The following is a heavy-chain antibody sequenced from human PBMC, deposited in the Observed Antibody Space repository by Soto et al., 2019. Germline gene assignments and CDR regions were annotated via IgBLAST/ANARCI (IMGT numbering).Heavy chain of an antibody. J-gene: IGHJ4*02. V-gene: IGHV3-23*01. CDR2: ISGSGGST. Sequence: EVQLLESGGGLVQPGGSLRLSCAASGFTFSSYAMSWVRQAPGKGLEWVSAISGSGGSTDYADSVKGRFTLSRDNSKNTLYLQTSSLRAEDTAVYNCAKLSGLVAVAWPFDYGGQGTVVT. CDR1: GFTFSSYA. D-gene: IGHD6-19*01. CDR3: AKLSGLVAVAWPFDY.